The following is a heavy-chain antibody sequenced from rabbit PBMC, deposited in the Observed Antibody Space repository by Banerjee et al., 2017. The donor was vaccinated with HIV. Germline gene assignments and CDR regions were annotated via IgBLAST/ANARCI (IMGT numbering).Heavy chain of an antibody. Sequence: IGCINTSSGNTVYATWAKGRFTISRTSSTTVTLQMTSLTAADTATYFCATSLYSGGTAFDLWGPGTLVTVS. CDR3: ATSLYSGGTAFDL. D-gene: IGHD7-1*01. V-gene: IGHV1S40*01. CDR2: INTSSGNT. J-gene: IGHJ4*01.